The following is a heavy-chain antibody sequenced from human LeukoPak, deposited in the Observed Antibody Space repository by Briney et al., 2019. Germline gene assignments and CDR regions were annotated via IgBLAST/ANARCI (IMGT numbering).Heavy chain of an antibody. Sequence: GGSLRLSCAASGFTFSSYAMNWVRQAPGKGLEWVASISGNGGSTYYADSVKGRFTISRDNSRNAVFLQMISPRDDDTAIYYCAKIERWLVHGFDLWGRGTLVTISS. D-gene: IGHD6-19*01. J-gene: IGHJ2*01. V-gene: IGHV3-23*01. CDR2: ISGNGGST. CDR3: AKIERWLVHGFDL. CDR1: GFTFSSYA.